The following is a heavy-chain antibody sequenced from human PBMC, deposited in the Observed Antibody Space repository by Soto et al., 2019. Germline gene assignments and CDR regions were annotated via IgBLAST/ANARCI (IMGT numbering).Heavy chain of an antibody. D-gene: IGHD1-26*01. CDR1: GFTFSSYG. CDR3: ARGGGSYYEAHYFDY. J-gene: IGHJ4*02. V-gene: IGHV3-33*01. Sequence: QVQLVESGGGVVQPGRSLRLSCAASGFTFSSYGMHWVRQAPGKGLEWGAVIWYDGSNKYYADSVKGRFTISRDNSKNTLYLQMNSLRAEDTAVYYCARGGGSYYEAHYFDYWGQGTLVTVSS. CDR2: IWYDGSNK.